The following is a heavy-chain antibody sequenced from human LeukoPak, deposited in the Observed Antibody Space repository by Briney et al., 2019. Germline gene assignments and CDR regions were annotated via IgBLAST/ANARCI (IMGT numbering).Heavy chain of an antibody. D-gene: IGHD6-13*01. CDR1: GFTFSRYW. CDR2: INSDGSNT. Sequence: GGSLRLSCAASGFTFSRYWMHWARQAPGKGLVWVSGINSDGSNTSYADSVKGRFTISRDKAKNTLYLQMNSLRAEDTAVYYCAKKAAAGLLVDYWGQGTLVTVSS. CDR3: AKKAAAGLLVDY. J-gene: IGHJ4*02. V-gene: IGHV3-74*01.